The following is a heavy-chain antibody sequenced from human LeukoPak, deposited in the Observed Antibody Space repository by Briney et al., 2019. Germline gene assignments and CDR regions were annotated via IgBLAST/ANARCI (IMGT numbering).Heavy chain of an antibody. J-gene: IGHJ4*02. CDR2: ISSSSSTI. Sequence: GGSLRLSCAASGFTLSSYSMNWVRQAPGKGLEWVSYISSSSSTIYYADSVKGRFTISSDNAKNSLYLQMNSLRDEDTAVYYCARDTPARDGGIDYWGQGTLVTVSS. CDR1: GFTLSSYS. CDR3: ARDTPARDGGIDY. D-gene: IGHD3-10*01. V-gene: IGHV3-48*02.